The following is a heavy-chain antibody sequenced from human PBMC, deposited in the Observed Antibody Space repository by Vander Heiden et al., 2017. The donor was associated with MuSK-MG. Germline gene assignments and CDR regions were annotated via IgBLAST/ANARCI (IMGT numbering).Heavy chain of an antibody. CDR2: IYYSGRT. CDR1: GGSISSNSYY. J-gene: IGHJ4*02. D-gene: IGHD3-10*01. Sequence: QLQLQESGPGLVKPSETLSLTCTVSGGSISSNSYYWGWIRRPPVKGLEWIGSIYYSGRTYYNPSLKSRVTISVDTSENQFSLKLSSVTAADTAVYYCARLSMVRGVDYFDYWGQGTMLTVSS. V-gene: IGHV4-39*01. CDR3: ARLSMVRGVDYFDY.